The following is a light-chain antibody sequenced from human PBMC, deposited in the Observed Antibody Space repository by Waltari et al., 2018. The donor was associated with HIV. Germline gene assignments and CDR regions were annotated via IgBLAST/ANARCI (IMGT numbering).Light chain of an antibody. J-gene: IGLJ1*01. CDR2: GNS. CDR3: QSYDSSLSALYV. CDR1: SSNIGAGYD. V-gene: IGLV1-40*01. Sequence: QSVLTQPPSVSGAPGQRVTISCTGSSSNIGAGYDVHGYQQLPGTAPKLLIYGNSNRPSGFPDRFSGSKSGTSASLAITGLQAEDEADYYCQSYDSSLSALYVFGTGTKVTVL.